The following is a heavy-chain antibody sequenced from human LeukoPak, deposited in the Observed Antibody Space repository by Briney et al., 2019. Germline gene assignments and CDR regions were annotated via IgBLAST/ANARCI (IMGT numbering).Heavy chain of an antibody. CDR1: GYILSSYN. J-gene: IGHJ4*02. Sequence: GASVKVSCKASGYILSSYNMHWVRQAPGQGLEWLGIINPSGGDTKYAQKFQGRVTMTRDTSTSTVYMELSSLRSEDTAVYYCARASGIAAAGYQWGQGTLVTVSS. V-gene: IGHV1-46*01. CDR3: ARASGIAAAGYQ. D-gene: IGHD6-13*01. CDR2: INPSGGDT.